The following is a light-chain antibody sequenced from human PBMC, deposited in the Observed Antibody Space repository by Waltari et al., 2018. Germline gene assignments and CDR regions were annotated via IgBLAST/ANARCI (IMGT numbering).Light chain of an antibody. Sequence: QSALTQPASVSGSPGHSITVSCTGTSSDVGAYNYVSWYPHHAGKAPKLIISEVTNRPAGVSDRFSGSKSGNTASLTISGLQAEDEADYYCNSYTRSAVYVFGTGTTVTVL. CDR3: NSYTRSAVYV. CDR1: SSDVGAYNY. CDR2: EVT. V-gene: IGLV2-14*01. J-gene: IGLJ1*01.